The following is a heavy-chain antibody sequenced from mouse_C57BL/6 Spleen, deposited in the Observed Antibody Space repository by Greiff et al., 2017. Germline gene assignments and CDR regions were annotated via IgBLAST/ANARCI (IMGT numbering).Heavy chain of an antibody. CDR3: ADYYGSSYPAWFAY. D-gene: IGHD1-1*01. CDR1: GFTFSDYG. V-gene: IGHV5-17*01. Sequence: EVHLVESGGGLVKPGGSLKLSCAASGFTFSDYGMHWVRQAPEKGLEWVAYISSGGSAIYYADTVKGRFTISRDNAKNTLFLQMTSLRSEDTAMYYCADYYGSSYPAWFAYWGQGTLVTVAA. J-gene: IGHJ3*01. CDR2: ISSGGSAI.